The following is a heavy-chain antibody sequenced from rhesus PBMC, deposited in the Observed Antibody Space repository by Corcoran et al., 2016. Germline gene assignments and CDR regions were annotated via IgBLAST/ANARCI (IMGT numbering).Heavy chain of an antibody. Sequence: EVQLVESGGALAQPGGSLRLSCAASGFTFDDYAMSWGRPAPGKGLEWVSRISWNSGTIYYADSVKGRFTISRDNAKNSLFLQMDRLRAEDTAVYYCTRTAADTFDYWGQGVLVTVSS. J-gene: IGHJ4*01. CDR1: GFTFDDYA. V-gene: IGHV3-134*01. CDR2: ISWNSGTI. CDR3: TRTAADTFDY. D-gene: IGHD6-31*01.